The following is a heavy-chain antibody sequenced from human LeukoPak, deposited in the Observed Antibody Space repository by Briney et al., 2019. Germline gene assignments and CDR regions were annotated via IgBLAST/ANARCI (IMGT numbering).Heavy chain of an antibody. CDR3: ASKEL. Sequence: PGGSLRLSCAASGFTFSSYGMHWVRQAPGKGLEWVAVISYDGSNKYYADSVKGRFTISRDNAKNSLYLQMNSLRAEDTAVYYCASKELGGQGTLATVSS. CDR1: GFTFSSYG. D-gene: IGHD1-26*01. V-gene: IGHV3-30*03. CDR2: ISYDGSNK. J-gene: IGHJ1*01.